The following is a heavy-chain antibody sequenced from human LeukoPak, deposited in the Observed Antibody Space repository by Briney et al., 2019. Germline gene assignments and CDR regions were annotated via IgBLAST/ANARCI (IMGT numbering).Heavy chain of an antibody. D-gene: IGHD1-26*01. J-gene: IGHJ3*01. Sequence: GGSLRLSCAASGFTFSSYSMNWVGQAPGKGLEWVSSISSGSSYIYYADSVKGRLTISRDNAKNSLYLQMNSLRAEDTALYYCVRGGAGRTEDDVFDFWAPGTMVTVSS. CDR2: ISSGSSYI. V-gene: IGHV3-21*01. CDR1: GFTFSSYS. CDR3: VRGGAGRTEDDVFDF.